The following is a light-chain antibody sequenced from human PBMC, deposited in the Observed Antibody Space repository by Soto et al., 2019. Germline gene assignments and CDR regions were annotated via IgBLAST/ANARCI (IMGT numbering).Light chain of an antibody. CDR3: QQYHNWPIT. J-gene: IGKJ5*01. CDR2: DAS. V-gene: IGKV3D-15*01. CDR1: QSVRSN. Sequence: EIVMTQSPATLSVSAGERATLSCRARQSVRSNLAWYQQKPGQAPRLLIYDASTRATGIPARFSGSGSGTEFILTISSLQSEDFAVYYCQQYHNWPITFGQGTRLEI.